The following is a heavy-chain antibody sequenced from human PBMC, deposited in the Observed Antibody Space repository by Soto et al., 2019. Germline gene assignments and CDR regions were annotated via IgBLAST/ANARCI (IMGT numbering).Heavy chain of an antibody. Sequence: ASVKVSCKASGYTFTSYGISWVRQAPGQGLEWMGWISAYNGNTNYAQKLQGRVTMTTDTSTSTAYMELRSLRSDDTAVYYCASMGYSSSWYFVLASCGQGTLVTGSS. CDR2: ISAYNGNT. CDR1: GYTFTSYG. J-gene: IGHJ5*01. D-gene: IGHD6-13*01. CDR3: ASMGYSSSWYFVLAS. V-gene: IGHV1-18*01.